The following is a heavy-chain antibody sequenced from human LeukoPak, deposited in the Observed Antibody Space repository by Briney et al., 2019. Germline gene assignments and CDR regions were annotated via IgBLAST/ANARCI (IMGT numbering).Heavy chain of an antibody. CDR1: GLSFSGYY. CDR2: INHSGST. D-gene: IGHD1-1*01. J-gene: IGHJ6*03. V-gene: IGHV4-34*01. CDR3: ARETKARYYYYYMDV. Sequence: PSETLSLTCAVYGLSFSGYYWSWIRQPPGKGLEWVGEINHSGSTNYNQSLKSRVTISVDTSKNHFSPKLSSVTAANTAVYYCARETKARYYYYYMDVWGKGTTVTVSS.